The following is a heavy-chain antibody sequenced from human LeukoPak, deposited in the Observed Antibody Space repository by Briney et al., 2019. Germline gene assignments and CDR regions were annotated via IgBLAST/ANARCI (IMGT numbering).Heavy chain of an antibody. Sequence: PAETLSLTCAVSGGSVNRGTFFWTWIRKPPGKGLEWIGYISNNGSTNYHPSLKSRVTISSDTSKTQFTLKLTSVTAADTAVYFCARSPSGYRFDSWGQGALVTVSS. CDR3: ARSPSGYRFDS. J-gene: IGHJ4*02. CDR1: GGSVNRGTFF. D-gene: IGHD3-22*01. V-gene: IGHV4-61*01. CDR2: ISNNGST.